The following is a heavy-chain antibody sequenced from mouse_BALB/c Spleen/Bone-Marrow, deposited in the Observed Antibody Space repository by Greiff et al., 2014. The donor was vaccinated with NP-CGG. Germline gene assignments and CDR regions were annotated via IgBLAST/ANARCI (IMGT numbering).Heavy chain of an antibody. J-gene: IGHJ4*01. D-gene: IGHD2-13*01. CDR2: INPYNGGT. CDR3: ARGLEYTMDY. CDR1: GYSFTGYT. Sequence: VHVKQSGPELVKPGASVKVSCKASGYSFTGYTMNWVKQSHGKNLEWIGLINPYNGGTNYNQKFKGKATLTVDKSSSTAYMELLSLTSEDSAVYYCARGLEYTMDYWGQGTSVTVSS. V-gene: IGHV1-18*01.